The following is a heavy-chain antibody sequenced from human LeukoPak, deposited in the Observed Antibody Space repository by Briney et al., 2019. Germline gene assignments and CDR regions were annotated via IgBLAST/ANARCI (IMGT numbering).Heavy chain of an antibody. V-gene: IGHV4-59*01. D-gene: IGHD2-21*02. CDR2: MFYRGST. Sequence: SETLSLTCSVSGGSISGYYWSWIRQPPGRGLEWIGSMFYRGSTSFNPSLKSRVSFSLDTSKNQFSLKLSSVTAADTAVYHCARYHCTSGDCNHLGKWGRGTLVTVSS. J-gene: IGHJ4*02. CDR3: ARYHCTSGDCNHLGK. CDR1: GGSISGYY.